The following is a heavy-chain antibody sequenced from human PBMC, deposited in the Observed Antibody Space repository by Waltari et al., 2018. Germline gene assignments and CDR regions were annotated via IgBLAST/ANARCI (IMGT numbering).Heavy chain of an antibody. D-gene: IGHD3-3*01. V-gene: IGHV4-39*07. J-gene: IGHJ4*02. Sequence: QLQLQESGPGLVKPSETLSLTCTVSGRSISSSSYYWGWIRQPPGKGLEWIGSIDYSGSTYYNPSLKSRVTISVDTSKNQFSLKLSSVTAADTAVYYCARGAFWSGLVYWGQGTLVTVSS. CDR3: ARGAFWSGLVY. CDR2: IDYSGST. CDR1: GRSISSSSYY.